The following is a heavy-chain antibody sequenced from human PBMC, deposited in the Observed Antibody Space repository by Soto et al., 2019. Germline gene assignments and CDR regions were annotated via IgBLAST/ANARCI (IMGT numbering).Heavy chain of an antibody. CDR3: ASCDKWLPYEFDY. D-gene: IGHD5-12*01. CDR1: GGTFSSYA. Sequence: QVQLVQSGAEVKKPGSSVKVSCKASGGTFSSYAISWVRQAPGQGLEWMGGIIPIFGTANYAQKFKGRVTITADESTSTANMELSSLRSEDTAVYYCASCDKWLPYEFDYWGQGTLVTVSS. V-gene: IGHV1-69*12. CDR2: IIPIFGTA. J-gene: IGHJ4*02.